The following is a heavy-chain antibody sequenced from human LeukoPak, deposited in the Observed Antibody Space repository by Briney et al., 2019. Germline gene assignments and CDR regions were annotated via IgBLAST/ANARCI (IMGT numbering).Heavy chain of an antibody. D-gene: IGHD2-15*01. CDR3: ARDTRKNFDY. CDR2: ISYDGSNK. V-gene: IGHV3-30*04. J-gene: IGHJ4*02. CDR1: GFTFSSYA. Sequence: TGGSLRLSCAASGFTFSSYAMHWVRQAPGKGLEWVAVISYDGSNKYYADSVKGRLTISRDNSKNTLYLQMNSLRAEDTAVYYCARDTRKNFDYWGQGTLVTVSS.